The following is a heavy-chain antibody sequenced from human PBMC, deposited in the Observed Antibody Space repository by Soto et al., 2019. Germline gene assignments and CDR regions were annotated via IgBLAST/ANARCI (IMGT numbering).Heavy chain of an antibody. D-gene: IGHD3-22*01. Sequence: QVQLVQSGAEVKKPGSSVKVSCRASGGILNNYAISWVRQAPGQGLEWMGGIVPIFGTPKYAQKFQGRVTISADKPTGTAYMELSSLGSEDTAVYYCTRDHYDSTGHDKYYYDGFKVWGQGTTVTVSS. CDR2: IVPIFGTP. CDR3: TRDHYDSTGHDKYYYDGFKV. CDR1: GGILNNYA. J-gene: IGHJ6*02. V-gene: IGHV1-69*06.